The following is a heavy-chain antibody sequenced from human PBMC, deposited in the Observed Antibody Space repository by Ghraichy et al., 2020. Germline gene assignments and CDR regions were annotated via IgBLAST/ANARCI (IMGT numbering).Heavy chain of an antibody. Sequence: SVKVSCKASGGTFSSYAISWVRQAPGQGLEWMGGIIPIFGTANYAQKFQGRVTITADESTSTAYMELSSLRSEDTAVYYCARGLIGQWLVRYYYYGMDVWGQGTTVTVAS. CDR2: IIPIFGTA. V-gene: IGHV1-69*13. D-gene: IGHD6-19*01. CDR3: ARGLIGQWLVRYYYYGMDV. J-gene: IGHJ6*02. CDR1: GGTFSSYA.